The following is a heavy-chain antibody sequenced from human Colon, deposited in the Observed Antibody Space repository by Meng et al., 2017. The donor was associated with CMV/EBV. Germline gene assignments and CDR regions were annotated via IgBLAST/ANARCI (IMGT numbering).Heavy chain of an antibody. CDR1: SGSISSSSYY. J-gene: IGHJ3*02. Sequence: GSLRLSCTVSSGSISSSSYYWGWIRQPPGKGLEWIGSIYYSGSTYYNPSLKSRVTISVDTSKNQFSLKLSSVTAADTAVYYCARDGGLGDDAFDIWGQGTMVTVSS. CDR2: IYYSGST. D-gene: IGHD3-10*01. CDR3: ARDGGLGDDAFDI. V-gene: IGHV4-39*07.